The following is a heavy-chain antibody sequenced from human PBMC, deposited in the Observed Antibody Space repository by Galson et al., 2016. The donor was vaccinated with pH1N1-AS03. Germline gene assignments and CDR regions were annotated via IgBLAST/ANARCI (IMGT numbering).Heavy chain of an antibody. CDR1: GFTFRDYG. V-gene: IGHV3-33*01. J-gene: IGHJ4*02. Sequence: LRLSCAASGFTFRDYGMHWVRQAPGKGLEWVALIWYDGSEKYYGDSVKGRFIISRDNSKNTLSLQMNSLRDEDTAVYYCARDGPPQGISVAGSFDFWGQGTLVTVSS. CDR2: IWYDGSEK. CDR3: ARDGPPQGISVAGSFDF. D-gene: IGHD6-19*01.